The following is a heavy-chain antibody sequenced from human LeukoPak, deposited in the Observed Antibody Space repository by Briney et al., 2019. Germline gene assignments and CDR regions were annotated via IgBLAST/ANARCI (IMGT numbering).Heavy chain of an antibody. Sequence: TSETLSLTCTVSGGSISSYYWSWIRQPPGKGLEWIGYIYYSGSTNYNPSLKSRVTISVDTSKNQFSLKPSSVTAADTAVYYCARGDHDSSGWYWAFDYWGQGTLVTVSS. J-gene: IGHJ4*02. D-gene: IGHD6-19*01. CDR2: IYYSGST. V-gene: IGHV4-59*01. CDR1: GGSISSYY. CDR3: ARGDHDSSGWYWAFDY.